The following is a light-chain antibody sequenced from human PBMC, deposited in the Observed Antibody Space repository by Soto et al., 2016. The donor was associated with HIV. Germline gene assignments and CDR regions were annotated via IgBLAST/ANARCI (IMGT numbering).Light chain of an antibody. CDR2: KNN. Sequence: SYELTQPPSVSVSPGQTATITCSGDALPRQYAFWYQQKPGQAPVMIVSKNNQRPSGVPERFSGSTSGTTVTLTISRVQAEDEADYYCQSADFIGLYVVFGGGTKLTVL. V-gene: IGLV3-25*03. CDR1: ALPRQY. J-gene: IGLJ3*02. CDR3: QSADFIGLYVV.